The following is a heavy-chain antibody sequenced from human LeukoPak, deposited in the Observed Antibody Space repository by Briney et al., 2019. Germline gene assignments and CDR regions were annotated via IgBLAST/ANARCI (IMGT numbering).Heavy chain of an antibody. D-gene: IGHD3-10*01. CDR1: GYSFTIYW. J-gene: IGHJ4*02. CDR2: IYPGDSDT. V-gene: IGHV5-51*01. CDR3: ATAYTLYGSGSYFDY. Sequence: GESLKISCKGSGYSFTIYWIGWVRQMPGKGLEWMGIIYPGDSDTRYSPSFQGQVTISADKSISTAYLQWSSLKASDTAMYFCATAYTLYGSGSYFDYWGQGTLVTVSS.